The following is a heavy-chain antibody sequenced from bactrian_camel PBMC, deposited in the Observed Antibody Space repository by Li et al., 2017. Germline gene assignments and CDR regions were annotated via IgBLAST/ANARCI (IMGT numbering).Heavy chain of an antibody. J-gene: IGHJ6*01. CDR2: MYSGESST. CDR1: GYAYSDGYC. V-gene: IGHV3S59*01. D-gene: IGHD1*01. CDR3: AAGGPGTGGGLRLFFTGRPFGA. Sequence: VQLVESGGGSVQAGGSLRLSCVVSGYAYSDGYCLGWFRQAPGKEREGVAQMYSGESSTYYADSAKGRFTISHDNAKRTLYLQMNSLKPEDTAMYYCAAGGPGTGGGLRLFFTGRPFGAWGQGTQVTVS.